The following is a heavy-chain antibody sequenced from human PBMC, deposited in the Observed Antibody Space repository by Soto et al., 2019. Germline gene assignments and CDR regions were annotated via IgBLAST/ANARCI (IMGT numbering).Heavy chain of an antibody. CDR2: FSHTGGT. CDR3: ARLNGDPDS. CDR1: GASINSGGYS. Sequence: PSETLSLTCTVSGASINSGGYSWTWIRQPPGEGLEWIGYFSHTGGTYYNPSLKSRVIISIDGSKNHLSLKLKSVTAADTAVYYCARLNGDPDSWGQGTLVT. V-gene: IGHV4-30-2*01. D-gene: IGHD7-27*01. J-gene: IGHJ4*02.